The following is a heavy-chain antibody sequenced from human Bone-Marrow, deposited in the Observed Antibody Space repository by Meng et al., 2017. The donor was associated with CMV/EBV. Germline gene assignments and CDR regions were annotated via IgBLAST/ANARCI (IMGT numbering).Heavy chain of an antibody. Sequence: SGPTLVKPTQTLTLTCTFSGFSLSTSGVGVGWIRQPPGKALEWLALIYWNDDKRYSPSLKSRLTITKDTSKNQVVLTVTNMDPVDTATYYCVHRRGGITIFGVVIIDRGTFDPWGQGTLVTVSS. CDR1: GFSLSTSGVG. V-gene: IGHV2-5*01. CDR2: IYWNDDK. J-gene: IGHJ5*02. CDR3: VHRRGGITIFGVVIIDRGTFDP. D-gene: IGHD3-3*01.